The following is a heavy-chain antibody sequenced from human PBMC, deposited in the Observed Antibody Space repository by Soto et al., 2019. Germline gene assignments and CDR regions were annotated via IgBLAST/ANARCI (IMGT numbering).Heavy chain of an antibody. CDR1: GFTFSSYD. Sequence: EVQLVQSGGGLVQPGGSLTLSCAASGFTFSSYDMHWVRQATGKGLEWYSAIGTAGDTYYPGSVKGRFTIPRKNANNSLYFQMSGRIAGDKAVYYCARASSWLQSNGEYYYYGTDVGGRGTTVIVAS. J-gene: IGHJ6*02. CDR2: IGTAGDT. V-gene: IGHV3-13*01. D-gene: IGHD2-8*01. CDR3: ARASSWLQSNGEYYYYGTDV.